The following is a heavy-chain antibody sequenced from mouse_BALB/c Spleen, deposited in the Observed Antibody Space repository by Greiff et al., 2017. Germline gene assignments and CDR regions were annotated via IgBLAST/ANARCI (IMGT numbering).Heavy chain of an antibody. CDR3: AREAYGNYGYFDV. V-gene: IGHV5-17*02. D-gene: IGHD2-1*01. CDR2: ISSGSSTI. Sequence: EVMLVESGGGLVQPGGSRKLSCAASGFTFSSFGMHWVRQAPEKGLEWVAYISSGSSTIYYADTVKGRFTISRDNPKNTLFLQMTSLRSEDTAMYYCAREAYGNYGYFDVWGAGTTVTVSS. J-gene: IGHJ1*01. CDR1: GFTFSSFG.